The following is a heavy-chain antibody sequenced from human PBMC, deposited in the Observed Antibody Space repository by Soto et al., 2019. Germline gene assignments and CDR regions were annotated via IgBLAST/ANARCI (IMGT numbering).Heavy chain of an antibody. CDR2: ISAYNGNT. V-gene: IGHV1-18*01. D-gene: IGHD3-3*01. CDR3: ARVRVLRFLEWLLSSGMDV. CDR1: GYTFTSYG. Sequence: ASVKVSCKASGYTFTSYGISWVRQAPGQGLEWMGWISAYNGNTNYAQKLQGRVTMTTDTSTSTAYMELRSLRSDDTAVYYCARVRVLRFLEWLLSSGMDVWGQGTTVTVSS. J-gene: IGHJ6*02.